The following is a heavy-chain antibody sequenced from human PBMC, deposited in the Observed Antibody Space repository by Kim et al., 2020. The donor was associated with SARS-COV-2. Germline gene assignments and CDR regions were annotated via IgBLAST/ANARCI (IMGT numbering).Heavy chain of an antibody. Sequence: SETLSLTCAVSGGSISSGGYSWSWIRQPPGKGLEWIGYIYHSGSTYYNPSLKSRVTISVDRSKNQFSLKLSSVTAADTAVYYCASAGPYNWNYDYAFDIWGQGTMVTVSS. D-gene: IGHD1-7*01. J-gene: IGHJ3*02. V-gene: IGHV4-30-2*01. CDR1: GGSISSGGYS. CDR3: ASAGPYNWNYDYAFDI. CDR2: IYHSGST.